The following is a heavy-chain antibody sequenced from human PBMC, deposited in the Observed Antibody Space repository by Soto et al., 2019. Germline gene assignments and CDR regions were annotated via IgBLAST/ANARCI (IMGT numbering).Heavy chain of an antibody. D-gene: IGHD2-15*01. V-gene: IGHV3-49*03. Sequence: GGSLRLSCTASGFTFGDYAMSWFRQAPGKGLEWVGFIRSKAYGGTTEYAASVKGRFTISRDDSKSIAYLQMNSLKTEDTAVYYCTREDIVVVEPYFQHWGQGTLVTVSS. CDR1: GFTFGDYA. CDR3: TREDIVVVEPYFQH. CDR2: IRSKAYGGTT. J-gene: IGHJ1*01.